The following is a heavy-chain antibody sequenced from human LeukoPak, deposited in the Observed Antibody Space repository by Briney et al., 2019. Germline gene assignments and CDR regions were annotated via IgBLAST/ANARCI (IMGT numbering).Heavy chain of an antibody. J-gene: IGHJ4*02. CDR2: IYYSGST. CDR3: ATTVGTTFCDYVWGSYRNLLFDY. CDR1: GGSISSSSYY. D-gene: IGHD3-16*02. Sequence: ASETLSLTCTVSGGSISSSSYYWGWIRQPPGKGLEWIGSIYYSGSTYYNPSLKSRVTISVDTSKNQFSLKLSSVTAADTAVYYCATTVGTTFCDYVWGSYRNLLFDYWGQGPLVTVSS. V-gene: IGHV4-39*01.